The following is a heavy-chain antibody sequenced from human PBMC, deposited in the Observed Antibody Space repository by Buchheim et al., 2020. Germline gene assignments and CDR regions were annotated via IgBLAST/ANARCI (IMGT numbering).Heavy chain of an antibody. J-gene: IGHJ4*02. CDR3: ARGGTSGSLDY. CDR1: GFTFSSYW. D-gene: IGHD3-10*01. V-gene: IGHV3-74*01. CDR2: INTEGTDT. Sequence: EVQLVDSGGGLVQPGGSLRLSCAASGFTFSSYWMYWVRQAPGKGPVWVSRINTEGTDTSYADSVMGRFTISRDNSRNTLSLQMNSLEAEDTAVYFCARGGTSGSLDYWGQGTL.